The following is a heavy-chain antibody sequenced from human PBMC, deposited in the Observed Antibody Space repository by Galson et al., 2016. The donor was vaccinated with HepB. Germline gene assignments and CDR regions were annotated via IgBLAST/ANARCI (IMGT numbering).Heavy chain of an antibody. J-gene: IGHJ4*02. CDR1: GFTFSSHW. V-gene: IGHV3-74*01. D-gene: IGHD1-26*01. Sequence: SLRLSCAASGFTFSSHWMRWVRQAPGKGLVWVSRINTDGSSTSYADSVKGRFTISRDNAKNTLYLQMNSLRAEDTAVYYCARGGSRPIDYWGQGTLVTVSS. CDR2: INTDGSST. CDR3: ARGGSRPIDY.